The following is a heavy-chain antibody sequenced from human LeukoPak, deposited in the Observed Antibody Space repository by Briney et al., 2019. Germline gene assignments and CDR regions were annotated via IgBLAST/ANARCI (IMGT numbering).Heavy chain of an antibody. Sequence: GGSLRLSCAASGFTFGSYAMHWVRQAPGKGLEWVAVISYDGSNKYYADSVKGRFTISRDNSKNTLYLQMNSLRAEDTAVYYCARGVGYDYVWGSYRYPHFDYWGQGTLVTVSS. CDR2: ISYDGSNK. D-gene: IGHD3-16*02. CDR1: GFTFGSYA. J-gene: IGHJ4*02. CDR3: ARGVGYDYVWGSYRYPHFDY. V-gene: IGHV3-30-3*01.